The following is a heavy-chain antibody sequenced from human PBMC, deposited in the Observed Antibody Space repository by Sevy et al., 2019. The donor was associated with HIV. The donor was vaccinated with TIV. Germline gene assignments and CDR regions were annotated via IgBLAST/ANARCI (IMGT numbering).Heavy chain of an antibody. CDR2: ISYDGSYK. V-gene: IGHV3-30*03. CDR3: ARDSGYSINWYPAY. D-gene: IGHD6-13*01. Sequence: GGSLRLSCAASGFTFNDYAMHWVRQAPGKGLEWVAVISYDGSYKSYGDSVKGRFTIFRDDSKNTLYLQMNSLRPEDTAVYYCARDSGYSINWYPAYWGQGTLVTVSS. CDR1: GFTFNDYA. J-gene: IGHJ4*02.